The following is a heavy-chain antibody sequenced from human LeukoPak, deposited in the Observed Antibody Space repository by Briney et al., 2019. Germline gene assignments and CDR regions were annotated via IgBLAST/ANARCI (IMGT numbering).Heavy chain of an antibody. CDR1: GFTFSTYT. CDR2: LSYDGGNK. CDR3: ARSYSYFYYGMDV. Sequence: GGSLRLSCAASGFTFSTYTVHWVRQAPGKGLEWVAVLSYDGGNKYYAGSVKGRFTISRDNSKDTLYLEMDTLRAEDTAAYYCARSYSYFYYGMDVWGQGTTVTVSS. V-gene: IGHV3-30-3*01. J-gene: IGHJ6*02.